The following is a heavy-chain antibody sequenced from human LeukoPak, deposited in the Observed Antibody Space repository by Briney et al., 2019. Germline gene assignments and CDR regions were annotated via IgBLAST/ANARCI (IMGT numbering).Heavy chain of an antibody. J-gene: IGHJ4*02. CDR2: INPSGGST. V-gene: IGHV1-46*01. D-gene: IGHD6-19*01. CDR3: ARCFDSGWSQSWTTDY. Sequence: GASVKVSCKASGYTFTSYYMHWVRQAPGQGLEWMGIINPSGGSTSYAQKFQGRVTMTRDTSTSTVYMELSSLRSDDTAVYYCARCFDSGWSQSWTTDYWGQGTLVTVSS. CDR1: GYTFTSYY.